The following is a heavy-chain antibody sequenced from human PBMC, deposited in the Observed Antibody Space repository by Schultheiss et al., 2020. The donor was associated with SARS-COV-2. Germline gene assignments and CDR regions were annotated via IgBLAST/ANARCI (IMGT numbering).Heavy chain of an antibody. V-gene: IGHV3-21*01. CDR3: AREPTYYYDSSDYYWEYFQH. CDR1: GFTFSSYS. D-gene: IGHD3-22*01. CDR2: ISSSSNYI. Sequence: GGSLRLSCAASGFTFSSYSMNWVRQAPGKGLEWVSSISSSSNYIYYAYSVKGRFTISRDNAKNSLYLQMNSLRAEDTAVYYCAREPTYYYDSSDYYWEYFQHWGQGTLVTVSS. J-gene: IGHJ1*01.